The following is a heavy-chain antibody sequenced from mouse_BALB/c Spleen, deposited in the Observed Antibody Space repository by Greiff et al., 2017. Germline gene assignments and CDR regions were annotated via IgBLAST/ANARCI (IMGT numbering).Heavy chain of an antibody. CDR3: ARGSSYAMDY. Sequence: VQLQQPGAELVRPGASVKLSCKASGYTFTSYVMHWVKQKPGQGLEWIGYINPYNDGTKYNEKFKGKATLTSDKSSSTAYMELSSLTSEDSAVYYCARGSSYAMDYWGQGTSVTVSS. J-gene: IGHJ4*01. CDR1: GYTFTSYV. D-gene: IGHD1-1*01. V-gene: IGHV1-14*01. CDR2: INPYNDGT.